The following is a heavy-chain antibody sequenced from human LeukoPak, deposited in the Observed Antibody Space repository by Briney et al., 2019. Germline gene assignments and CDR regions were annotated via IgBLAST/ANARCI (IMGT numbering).Heavy chain of an antibody. D-gene: IGHD2-2*01. J-gene: IGHJ4*02. CDR2: INHSGST. CDR3: ARDGGGVPAALDY. Sequence: PSETLSLTCAVYGGSFSGYYWSWIRQPPGKGLEWIGEINHSGSTNYNPSLKSRVTISVDTSKNQFSLKPSSVTAADTAVYYCARDGGGVPAALDYWGQGTLVTVSS. CDR1: GGSFSGYY. V-gene: IGHV4-34*01.